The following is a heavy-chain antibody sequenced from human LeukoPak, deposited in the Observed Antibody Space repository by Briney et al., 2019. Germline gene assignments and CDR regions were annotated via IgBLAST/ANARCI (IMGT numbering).Heavy chain of an antibody. CDR2: LSGSAGGT. V-gene: IGHV3-23*01. CDR3: AKRGVVVRVFLVGFHREAYYFDS. CDR1: GFTFSNYA. D-gene: IGHD3-16*02. J-gene: IGHJ4*02. Sequence: SGGSLRLSCAASGFTFSNYAMSWVRQAPGKGLEWVAGLSGSAGGTTYADSVKGRFTISRDNSKNTLFLQMDRLRAEDTAVYFCAKRGVVVRVFLVGFHREAYYFDSWGQGAQVTVSS.